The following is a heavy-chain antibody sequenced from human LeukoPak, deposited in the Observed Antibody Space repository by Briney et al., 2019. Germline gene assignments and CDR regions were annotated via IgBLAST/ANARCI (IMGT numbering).Heavy chain of an antibody. D-gene: IGHD3-22*01. CDR1: GFTFRNWA. V-gene: IGHV3-30*18. CDR2: ISSDGSNK. J-gene: IGHJ5*02. Sequence: GGSLRLSCAASGFTFRNWAMHWVRQAPGKGLEWVAVISSDGSNKYYADSVKGRFTISRDTSKNTLYLQMNSLRPEDTAVYYCAKNSDFDSSGLSPWGQGTMVTVSS. CDR3: AKNSDFDSSGLSP.